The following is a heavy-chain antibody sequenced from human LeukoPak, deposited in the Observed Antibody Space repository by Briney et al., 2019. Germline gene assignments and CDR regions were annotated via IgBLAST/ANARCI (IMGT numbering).Heavy chain of an antibody. CDR1: GFTFSSYW. V-gene: IGHV3-7*01. CDR3: ARQVQYRSGYFPPDP. D-gene: IGHD6-19*01. Sequence: GGSLRLSCAASGFTFSSYWMSWVRQAPGKGLEWVANIKQDGSEKYYVDSVKGRFTISRDNAKNSLYLQMNSLTAEDTAVYYCARQVQYRSGYFPPDPWGQGTLVTVSS. J-gene: IGHJ5*02. CDR2: IKQDGSEK.